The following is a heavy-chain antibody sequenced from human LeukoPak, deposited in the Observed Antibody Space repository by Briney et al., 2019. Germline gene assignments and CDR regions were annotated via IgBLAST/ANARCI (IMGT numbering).Heavy chain of an antibody. D-gene: IGHD1-14*01. J-gene: IGHJ1*01. V-gene: IGHV4-39*01. Sequence: SETLSLTCTVSGGSISSSNYYWGWVRQPPGKGLEWIGSIYYSGTTFYKPALKSRVTISVDTSKNQFSLKLSSVTAADTAVYYCAGEITSSCHHWGQGTQVTVSS. CDR1: GGSISSSNYY. CDR2: IYYSGTT. CDR3: AGEITSSCHH.